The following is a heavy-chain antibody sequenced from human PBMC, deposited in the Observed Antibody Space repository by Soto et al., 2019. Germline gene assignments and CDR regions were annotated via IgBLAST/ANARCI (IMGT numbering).Heavy chain of an antibody. CDR3: ARVNDFWTGYYSTNWFDP. V-gene: IGHV4-59*01. D-gene: IGHD3-3*01. Sequence: SETLSLTCTVSGGSISSYYWTWIRQPPGKGLEWIGYIYYSGSTNHNPSLKSRVTISVDTSKNQFSLKLSSVTAADTVVYYCARVNDFWTGYYSTNWFDPWGQGTLVTVSS. CDR2: IYYSGST. CDR1: GGSISSYY. J-gene: IGHJ5*02.